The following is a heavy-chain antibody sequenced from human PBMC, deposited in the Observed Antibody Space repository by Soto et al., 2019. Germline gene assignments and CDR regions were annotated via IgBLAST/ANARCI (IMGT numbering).Heavy chain of an antibody. V-gene: IGHV1-18*01. CDR2: ISAYNGNT. J-gene: IGHJ5*02. D-gene: IGHD6-19*01. Sequence: ASXKVSCKASGYTFTSYGISWVRQAPGQGLEWMGWISAYNGNTNYAQKLQGRVTMTTDTSTSTAYMELRSLRSDDTAVYYCARARMIAVAGTGCFDPWGQGTLVTVSS. CDR1: GYTFTSYG. CDR3: ARARMIAVAGTGCFDP.